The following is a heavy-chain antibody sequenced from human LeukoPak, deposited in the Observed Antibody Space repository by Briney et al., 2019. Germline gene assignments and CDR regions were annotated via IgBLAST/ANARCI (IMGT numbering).Heavy chain of an antibody. V-gene: IGHV4-34*01. D-gene: IGHD4/OR15-4a*01. J-gene: IGHJ2*01. Sequence: SETLSLTCAVYGGSFSDYYWSWIRQPPGQGLEWMGVSNHSGNTNYNPSLRGRVTISVDPSKSQFSLKLTSVTAADATVYYCARRCARKRWYFDPWGRGTLVTVSS. CDR1: GGSFSDYY. CDR3: ARRCARKRWYFDP. CDR2: SNHSGNT.